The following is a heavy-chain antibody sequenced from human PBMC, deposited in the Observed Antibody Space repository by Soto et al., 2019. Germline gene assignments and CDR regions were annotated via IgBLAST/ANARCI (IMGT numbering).Heavy chain of an antibody. CDR2: ISGTGGST. J-gene: IGHJ5*02. D-gene: IGHD2-15*01. Sequence: PGGSLRLSCAASEFTFSDYAMGWVRQAPGKGLETVSFISGTGGSTDHADPVEGRFTISRENAKNSLYLQMNSLRAEETAVYYCARYRSLDPWGQGILVTVSS. CDR1: EFTFSDYA. V-gene: IGHV3-23*01. CDR3: ARYRSLDP.